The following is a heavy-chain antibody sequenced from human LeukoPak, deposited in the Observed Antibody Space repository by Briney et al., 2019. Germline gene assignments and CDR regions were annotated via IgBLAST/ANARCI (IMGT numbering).Heavy chain of an antibody. V-gene: IGHV3-11*06. J-gene: IGHJ4*02. Sequence: GGSLRLSCAASGFTFSDSYMTWVRQAPGKGVEWVAYISGSGHDINYSDSVKGRFTISRDNSKNTLYLQMNSLRAEDTAVYYCAKDSKVVPAASNIDYWGQGTLVTVSS. CDR1: GFTFSDSY. D-gene: IGHD2-2*01. CDR3: AKDSKVVPAASNIDY. CDR2: ISGSGHDI.